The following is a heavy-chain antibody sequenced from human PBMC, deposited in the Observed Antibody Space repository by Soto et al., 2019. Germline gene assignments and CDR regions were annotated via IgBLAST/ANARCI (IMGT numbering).Heavy chain of an antibody. CDR2: IYSSGST. V-gene: IGHV4-4*07. J-gene: IGHJ2*01. D-gene: IGHD1-26*01. Sequence: SETLSLTCTVSGDSISSYYWSWIRQPAGKGLEWIGRIYSSGSTNYNPSLKSRVSMSVDTSKNQFSLKLSSVTAADTAVYYCARDSQKVGTTRLYFGLWGRGTLVTVSS. CDR3: ARDSQKVGTTRLYFGL. CDR1: GDSISSYY.